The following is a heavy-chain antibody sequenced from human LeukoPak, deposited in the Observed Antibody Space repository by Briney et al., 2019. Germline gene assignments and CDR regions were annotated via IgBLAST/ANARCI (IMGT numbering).Heavy chain of an antibody. J-gene: IGHJ4*02. CDR1: GYTLTELS. CDR2: FDPEDGET. D-gene: IGHD4/OR15-4a*01. CDR3: ATIGGSTVDYYFDY. Sequence: ASVKVSCKVSGYTLTELSMHWVRQAPGKGLEWMGGFDPEDGETIYAQKFQGRVTMTEDTSTDTAYMELSSLRSEDPAVYYCATIGGSTVDYYFDYWGQGTLVPVSS. V-gene: IGHV1-24*01.